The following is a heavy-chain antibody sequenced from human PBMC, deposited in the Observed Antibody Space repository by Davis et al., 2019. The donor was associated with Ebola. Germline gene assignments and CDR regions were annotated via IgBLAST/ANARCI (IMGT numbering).Heavy chain of an antibody. CDR1: SSSFLSIRYY. CDR2: IYYSGNT. D-gene: IGHD6-19*01. CDR3: ARVEEYSSGPFDL. V-gene: IGHV4-39*07. Sequence: PSDTLSLTFSLSSSSFLSIRYYWGWIRQPPGKGLEWIGSIYYSGNTYYNPSLNSRVTLSVYTSKNQFSLQLTSVTAADTAVYYCARVEEYSSGPFDLWGQGTMVT. J-gene: IGHJ3*01.